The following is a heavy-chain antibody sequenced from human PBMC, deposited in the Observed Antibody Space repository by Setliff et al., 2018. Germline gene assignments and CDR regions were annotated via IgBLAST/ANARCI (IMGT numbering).Heavy chain of an antibody. Sequence: PSETLSLTCTVSGGSVNNFYWSWVRQPAGKGLEWLGRVYRSETINYNPSLEGRLTMSVDASTNRFSLRLNSVTAADTAMYYCATEMGLKHLDYWGQGTLVTVSS. V-gene: IGHV4-4*07. J-gene: IGHJ4*02. CDR2: VYRSETI. CDR1: GGSVNNFY. CDR3: ATEMGLKHLDY. D-gene: IGHD1-26*01.